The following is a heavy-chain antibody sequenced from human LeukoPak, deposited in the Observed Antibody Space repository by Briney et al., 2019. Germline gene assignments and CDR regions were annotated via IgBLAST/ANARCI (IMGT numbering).Heavy chain of an antibody. CDR3: ARGGDYGDLRYFDY. CDR1: GGSISNYY. Sequence: SETLSLTCTVSGGSISNYYWSWIRQPPGKGLEWIGYIYHSGSTNYNPSLKSRVTFSVDTSKNQFSLKLNSVTAADTAVYYCARGGDYGDLRYFDYWGQGTLVTVSS. J-gene: IGHJ4*02. D-gene: IGHD4-17*01. V-gene: IGHV4-59*01. CDR2: IYHSGST.